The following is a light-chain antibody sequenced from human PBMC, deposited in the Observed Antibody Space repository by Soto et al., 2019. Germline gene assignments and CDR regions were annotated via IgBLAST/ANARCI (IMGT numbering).Light chain of an antibody. CDR1: QGMGIW. CDR3: QQYNDYSWT. V-gene: IGKV1-5*03. CDR2: KAS. J-gene: IGKJ1*01. Sequence: IQMTQSPSTRSPSVGERFAILCRASQGMGIWLAWYQRKPGKAPRFLIYKASTLQTGVPSRFSGSGSGTEFTLTISSLQPDDFATYYCQQYNDYSWTFGQGTKVEIK.